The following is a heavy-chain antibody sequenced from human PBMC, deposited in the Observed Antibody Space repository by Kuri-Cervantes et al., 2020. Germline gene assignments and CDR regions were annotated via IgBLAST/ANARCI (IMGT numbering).Heavy chain of an antibody. V-gene: IGHV4-61*02. D-gene: IGHD3-3*01. J-gene: IGHJ6*02. Sequence: SETLSLTCTVSGGSISSSSYYWGWIRQPAGKGLEWIGRIYTSGSTNYNPSLKSRVTMSVDTSKNQFSLKLSSVTAADTAVYYCARDLGSYYDFWSGYLGVSGYYYGMDVWGQGTTVTVSS. CDR2: IYTSGST. CDR1: GGSISSSSYY. CDR3: ARDLGSYYDFWSGYLGVSGYYYGMDV.